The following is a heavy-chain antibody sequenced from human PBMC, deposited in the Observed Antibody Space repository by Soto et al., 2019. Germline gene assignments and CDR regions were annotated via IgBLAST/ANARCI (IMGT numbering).Heavy chain of an antibody. Sequence: SVKVSCTDSGGTFSSYAMSWVRRAPGQRLEWMGGIIPIFGTANYAQKFQGRVTITADESTSTAYMELSSLRSEDTAVYYCARAYTIFGRVGYYGMDVWGQGTTVTVSS. J-gene: IGHJ6*02. V-gene: IGHV1-69*13. CDR1: GGTFSSYA. CDR2: IIPIFGTA. D-gene: IGHD3-3*01. CDR3: ARAYTIFGRVGYYGMDV.